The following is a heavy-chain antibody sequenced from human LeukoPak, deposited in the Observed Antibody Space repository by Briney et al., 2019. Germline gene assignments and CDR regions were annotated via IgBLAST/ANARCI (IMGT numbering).Heavy chain of an antibody. Sequence: GGSLRLSCAASGFTLSNYGMHWVRQAPGKGLEWVAVISYDGSNKYYADSVKGRFTISRDNSKNTVFMEMNSLKPEDTALYYCARSEHIVVVTSTPASYGGQGTLVTVSS. V-gene: IGHV3-30*19. CDR2: ISYDGSNK. CDR1: GFTLSNYG. J-gene: IGHJ4*02. D-gene: IGHD2-21*02. CDR3: ARSEHIVVVTSTPASY.